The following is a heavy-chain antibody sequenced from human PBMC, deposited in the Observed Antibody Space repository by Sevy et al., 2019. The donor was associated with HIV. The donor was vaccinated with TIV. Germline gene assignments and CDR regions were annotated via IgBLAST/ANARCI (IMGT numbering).Heavy chain of an antibody. J-gene: IGHJ6*02. CDR2: IIPIFGTA. V-gene: IGHV1-69*13. Sequence: ASVKVSCKASGGTFSSYAISWVRQAPGQGLEWMGGIIPIFGTANDAQKFQGRVTITADESTSTAYMELSSLRSEDTAVYYCARVMYYDFWSGFPTTYYYYYGMDVWGQGTTVTVSS. CDR3: ARVMYYDFWSGFPTTYYYYYGMDV. D-gene: IGHD3-3*01. CDR1: GGTFSSYA.